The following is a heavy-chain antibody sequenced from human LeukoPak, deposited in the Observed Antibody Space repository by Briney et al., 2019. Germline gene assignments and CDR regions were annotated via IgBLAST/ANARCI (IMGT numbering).Heavy chain of an antibody. CDR1: GFTVSSNY. J-gene: IGHJ6*03. Sequence: GGSLRLSCAASGFTVSSNYMSWVRQAPGKGLEWVSVIYSGGSTYYADSVKGRFTISRDNSKNTLYLQMNSLRAEDTAVYYCARVGYDFWSGSLVYYYYYYMDVWGKGSTVTVSS. CDR3: ARVGYDFWSGSLVYYYYYYMDV. CDR2: IYSGGST. D-gene: IGHD3-3*01. V-gene: IGHV3-53*01.